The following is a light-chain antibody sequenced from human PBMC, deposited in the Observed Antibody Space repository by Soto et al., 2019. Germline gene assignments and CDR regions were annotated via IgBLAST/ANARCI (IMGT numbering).Light chain of an antibody. V-gene: IGKV3-20*01. J-gene: IGKJ1*01. CDR1: QSVSTNY. CDR3: QHYGNSPPTWT. Sequence: EIVLTQSPGALSLSPGERATLSCRTSQSVSTNYLAWYQEKPGQAPRLLIYGASSRATGIPDRFSGSGSGKDFTLTISRLEPEDFAVYYCQHYGNSPPTWTFGQGTKVEIK. CDR2: GAS.